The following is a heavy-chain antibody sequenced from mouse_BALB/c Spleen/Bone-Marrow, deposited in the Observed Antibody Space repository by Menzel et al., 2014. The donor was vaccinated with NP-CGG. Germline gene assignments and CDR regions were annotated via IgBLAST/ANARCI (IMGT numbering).Heavy chain of an antibody. CDR2: ISTYSGNT. CDR3: ARWYNWDAFAY. CDR1: GYTFTDYA. D-gene: IGHD4-1*01. Sequence: VKVVESGPELARPGVSVKISCKGSGYTFTDYAMHWVEQSHAKSLEWIGVISTYSGNTNYNQKFKGKATMTVDKSSSTAYMELARLTSEDSAIYYCARWYNWDAFAYWGQGTLVTVSA. V-gene: IGHV1-67*01. J-gene: IGHJ3*01.